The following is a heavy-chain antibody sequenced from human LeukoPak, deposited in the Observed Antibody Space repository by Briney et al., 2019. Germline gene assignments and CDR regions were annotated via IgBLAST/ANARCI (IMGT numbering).Heavy chain of an antibody. CDR3: AEERYGSGY. V-gene: IGHV4-34*01. CDR2: INHSGST. J-gene: IGHJ4*02. D-gene: IGHD2-15*01. Sequence: SETLSLTCAVYGESFSGYYWSWIRQPPGKGLEWIGEINHSGSTNYNPSLESRVTISVDTSKNQFSLKLSSVTAADTAVYYCAEERYGSGYWGQGTLVTVSS. CDR1: GESFSGYY.